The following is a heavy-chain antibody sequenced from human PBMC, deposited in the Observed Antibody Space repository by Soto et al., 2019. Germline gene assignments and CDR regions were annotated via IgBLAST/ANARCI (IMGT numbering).Heavy chain of an antibody. J-gene: IGHJ4*02. Sequence: PSETLSLTCIATGDSLSRRRYYWGWIRQPPGKGLEWAGSIYYSGGTYNNPPLRSRVSMSIDTSKDQFSLKLKSVTAADTALYFCARQRTSVVTQAYFDVWGPGSLVTVSS. CDR2: IYYSGGT. D-gene: IGHD2-21*02. CDR1: GDSLSRRRYY. V-gene: IGHV4-39*01. CDR3: ARQRTSVVTQAYFDV.